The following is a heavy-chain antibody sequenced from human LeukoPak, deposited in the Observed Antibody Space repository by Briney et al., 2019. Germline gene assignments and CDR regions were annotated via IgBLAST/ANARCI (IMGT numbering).Heavy chain of an antibody. J-gene: IGHJ4*02. D-gene: IGHD2-2*01. CDR3: ARGDAYQLLSGDY. CDR2: IIPIFGTA. V-gene: IGHV1-69*13. Sequence: SVKVSCKASGGTFSSYAISWVRQAPGQGLEWMGGIIPIFGTANYAQKFQGRVTITADESTSTAYMELSSLRSDDTAVYYCARGDAYQLLSGDYWGQGTLVTVSS. CDR1: GGTFSSYA.